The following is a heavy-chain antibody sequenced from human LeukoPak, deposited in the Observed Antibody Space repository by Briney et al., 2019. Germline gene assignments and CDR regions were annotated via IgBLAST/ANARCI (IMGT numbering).Heavy chain of an antibody. CDR3: ARASTAHYDFWTTLKPPDAFDI. CDR2: ISAYNGNT. J-gene: IGHJ3*02. Sequence: VKVSCKASGYTFTSYGISWVRQAPGQGLEWMGWISAYNGNTNYAQKLQGRVTMTTDTSTSTAYMELRSLRSDDTAVYYCARASTAHYDFWTTLKPPDAFDIWGQGTMVTVSS. V-gene: IGHV1-18*01. CDR1: GYTFTSYG. D-gene: IGHD3-3*01.